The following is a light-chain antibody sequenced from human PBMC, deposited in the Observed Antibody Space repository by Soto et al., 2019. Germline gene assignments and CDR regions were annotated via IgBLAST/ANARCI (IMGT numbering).Light chain of an antibody. J-gene: IGKJ2*01. Sequence: DIVMTQSPDSLAVSLGERATINCRSRQSVLHSSNNLNYFAWYQQKPGQPPKLLVYWASTRESGVPDRFSGSGSGTDFTLTISSLQAEDVAVYYCQQYYSSPPMYTFGQGTKVEIK. CDR1: QSVLHSSNNLNY. CDR2: WAS. V-gene: IGKV4-1*01. CDR3: QQYYSSPPMYT.